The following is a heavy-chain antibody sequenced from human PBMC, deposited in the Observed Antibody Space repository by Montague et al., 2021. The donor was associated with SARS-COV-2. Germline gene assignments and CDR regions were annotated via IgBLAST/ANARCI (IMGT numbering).Heavy chain of an antibody. CDR1: GFTFSSYA. V-gene: IGHV3-30-3*01. CDR3: ARDKDLYCSGGSCYSLDYYDSSGYSLRGYFDY. Sequence: SLRLSCAASGFTFSSYAMHWVRQAPGKGLEWVAVISYDGSNKYYAGSVKGRFTISRDNSKNTLYLQMNSLRAEDTAVYYCARDKDLYCSGGSCYSLDYYDSSGYSLRGYFDYWGQGTLVTVSS. J-gene: IGHJ4*02. CDR2: ISYDGSNK. D-gene: IGHD2-15*01.